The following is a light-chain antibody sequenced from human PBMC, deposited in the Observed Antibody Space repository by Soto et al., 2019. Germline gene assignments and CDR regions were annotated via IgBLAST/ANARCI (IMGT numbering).Light chain of an antibody. CDR2: SAS. CDR3: QQSYNAPYT. V-gene: IGKV1-39*01. J-gene: IGKJ2*01. Sequence: DIQMTQSPSSLSMSVGDRVTITCRASQNIGTSLNWYQMKLGRAPKLLIYSASTLQSGAPSRFSGGESRTDFTLTINSLQPEEFATYSCQQSYNAPYTFGQGTMLEIK. CDR1: QNIGTS.